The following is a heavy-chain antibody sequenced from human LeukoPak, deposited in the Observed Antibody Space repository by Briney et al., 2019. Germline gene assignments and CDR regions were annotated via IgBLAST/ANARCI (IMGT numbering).Heavy chain of an antibody. Sequence: GGSLRLSCEASGFTFSHYIMSWLRQAPGKGLEWVSSISGSVGDYGDYVNYADSVKGRFTTSRDNAKNSLSLQMTSLRDDDTAVYYCARSGREGEDNWFDPWGQGTLVIVSS. CDR1: GFTFSHYI. V-gene: IGHV3-21*01. D-gene: IGHD3-16*01. CDR3: ARSGREGEDNWFDP. J-gene: IGHJ5*02. CDR2: ISGSVGDYGDYV.